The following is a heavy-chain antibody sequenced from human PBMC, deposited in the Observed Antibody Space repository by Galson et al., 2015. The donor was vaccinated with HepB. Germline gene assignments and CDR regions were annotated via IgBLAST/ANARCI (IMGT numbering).Heavy chain of an antibody. Sequence: SLRLSCAASGFTFSMYAMSWVRQAPGKGLDWVSAIGDSGDSSTYYADSVKGRFTISRDNSKNTLYLQMSSLRAEDTAVYHCAKHHWAGIDYWGQGTLVTVSS. CDR3: AKHHWAGIDY. V-gene: IGHV3-23*01. J-gene: IGHJ4*02. CDR2: IGDSGDSST. D-gene: IGHD6-19*01. CDR1: GFTFSMYA.